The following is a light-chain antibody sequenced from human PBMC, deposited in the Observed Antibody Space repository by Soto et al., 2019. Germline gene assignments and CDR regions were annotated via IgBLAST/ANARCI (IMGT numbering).Light chain of an antibody. CDR3: CTYAGSRDV. CDR2: DVS. V-gene: IGLV2-11*01. Sequence: QSVLTQPRSVSGSPGQSVTISCTGTSSDVGDYNYVSWYQQHPGKAPKLMIYDVSKRPSGVPDRFSGSKSGNTASLTISGLQAEDEADYYCCTYAGSRDVFGTGTKLTVL. CDR1: SSDVGDYNY. J-gene: IGLJ1*01.